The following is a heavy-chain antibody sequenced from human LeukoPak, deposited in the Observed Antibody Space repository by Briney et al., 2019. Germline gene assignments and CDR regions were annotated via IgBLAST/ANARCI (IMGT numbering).Heavy chain of an antibody. CDR3: ARGLSVTTLSSWFDP. D-gene: IGHD4-17*01. CDR1: GGSFGGYY. J-gene: IGHJ5*02. CDR2: INHSGST. Sequence: SETLSLTCAVYGGSFGGYYWSWIRQPPGKGLEWIGEINHSGSTNYNPSLKSRVTISVDTSKNQFSLKLSSVTAADTAVYYCARGLSVTTLSSWFDPWGQGTLVTVSS. V-gene: IGHV4-34*01.